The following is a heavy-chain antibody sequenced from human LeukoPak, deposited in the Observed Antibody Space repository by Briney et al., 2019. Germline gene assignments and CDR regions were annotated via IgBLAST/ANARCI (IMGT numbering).Heavy chain of an antibody. V-gene: IGHV3-33*01. CDR3: ARWFGDRRLDY. CDR2: IWYDGRDK. J-gene: IGHJ4*02. CDR1: RFTFSSHG. D-gene: IGHD3-10*01. Sequence: PGGSLRLSCAASRFTFSSHGMHWVRQAPGKGLEWLAAIWYDGRDKYNADSVKGRFTISRDNSKSTLYLQKNSLRAEDTAVYYCARWFGDRRLDYWGQGTLVTVSS.